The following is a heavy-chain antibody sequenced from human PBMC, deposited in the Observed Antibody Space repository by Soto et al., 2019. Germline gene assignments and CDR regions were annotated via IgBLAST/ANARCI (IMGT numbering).Heavy chain of an antibody. CDR3: AHRPIVGATTGSKSWFDP. CDR1: GFSLSTSGVG. V-gene: IGHV2-5*02. J-gene: IGHJ5*02. Sequence: QITLKESGPTLVKPTQTLTLTCTFSGFSLSTSGVGVGWIRQPPGKALEWLALIYWDDDKRYSPSLKSRLTITKDTSKNQVVLTMTNMDPVDTATYYCAHRPIVGATTGSKSWFDPWGQGTLVTVSS. CDR2: IYWDDDK. D-gene: IGHD1-26*01.